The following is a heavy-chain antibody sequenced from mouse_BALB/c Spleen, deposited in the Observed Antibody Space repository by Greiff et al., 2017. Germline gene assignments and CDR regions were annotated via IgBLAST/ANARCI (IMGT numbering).Heavy chain of an antibody. CDR3: ARVPYDYDRAWFAY. Sequence: QVQLKESGPGLVAPSQSLSITCTVSGFSLTSYGVHWVRQPPGKGLEWLGVIWAGGSTNYNSALMSRLSISKDNSKSQVFLKMNSLQTDDTAMYYCARVPYDYDRAWFAYWGQGTLVTVSA. CDR2: IWAGGST. V-gene: IGHV2-9*02. J-gene: IGHJ3*01. CDR1: GFSLTSYG. D-gene: IGHD2-4*01.